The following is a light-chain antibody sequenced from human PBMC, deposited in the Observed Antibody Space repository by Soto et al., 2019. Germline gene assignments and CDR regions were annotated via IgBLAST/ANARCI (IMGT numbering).Light chain of an antibody. CDR3: QQYGTSPLT. J-gene: IGKJ4*01. V-gene: IGKV3-20*01. CDR1: QSVSSSY. CDR2: GAS. Sequence: EIVLTQSPGTLSLSPGERATLSCRASQSVSSSYLAWYQQKPGQAPRLLIYGASSRATGIPERFSGSGSGTDFTLTISRLEPEAFAVYYCQQYGTSPLTFGGGTRVEIK.